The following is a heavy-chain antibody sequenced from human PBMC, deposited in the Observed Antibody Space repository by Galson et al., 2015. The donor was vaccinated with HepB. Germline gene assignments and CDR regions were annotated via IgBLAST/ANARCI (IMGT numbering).Heavy chain of an antibody. CDR2: IRPAGTIT. D-gene: IGHD6-19*01. CDR1: RFTFSTYW. V-gene: IGHV3-7*03. J-gene: IGHJ4*02. Sequence: SLRLSCAASRFTFSTYWMHWVRQAPGKGLEWVASIRPAGTITVYVDSVKGRFTISRDNAQNSLSLQMNSLRVEDTAVYYCARDRDGGWSYDCWGQGTLVTVSS. CDR3: ARDRDGGWSYDC.